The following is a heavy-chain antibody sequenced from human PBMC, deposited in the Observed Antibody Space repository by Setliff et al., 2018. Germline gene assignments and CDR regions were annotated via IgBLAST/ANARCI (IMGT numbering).Heavy chain of an antibody. J-gene: IGHJ5*02. D-gene: IGHD6-13*01. Sequence: GASVKVSCKASGYTFTSYDMHWVRQAPGQGLEWMGVINPSGDNTNYAQNFQGRVTMTRDTSTGTFYLDLSSLRSEDTAVYYCATLAAALGPWGQGTLVTVSS. CDR2: INPSGDNT. V-gene: IGHV1-46*01. CDR1: GYTFTSYD. CDR3: ATLAAALGP.